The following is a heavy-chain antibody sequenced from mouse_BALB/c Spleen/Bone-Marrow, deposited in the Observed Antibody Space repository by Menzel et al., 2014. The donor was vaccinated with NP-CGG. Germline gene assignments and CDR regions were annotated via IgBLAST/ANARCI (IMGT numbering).Heavy chain of an antibody. D-gene: IGHD2-1*01. J-gene: IGHJ3*01. CDR1: GYTFTNYY. V-gene: IGHV1-53*01. CDR3: ARDGNGFAY. CDR2: INPSNGGT. Sequence: SGAELVKPGASVKLSCRASGYTFTNYYMYWVKQRPGQGLEWIGEINPSNGGTSYNQKFKGKATLTVDKSSSTAYMEFLSLTSEDSADYYCARDGNGFAYWGQGTLVTVSA.